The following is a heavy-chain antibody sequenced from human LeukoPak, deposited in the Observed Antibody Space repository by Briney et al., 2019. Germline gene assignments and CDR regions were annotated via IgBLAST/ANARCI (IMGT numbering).Heavy chain of an antibody. V-gene: IGHV3-21*01. CDR1: GFAFNTYT. J-gene: IGHJ4*02. CDR3: ARDKGEGEGDY. Sequence: GGSLRLSCVGSGFAFNTYTITWVRQAPGKGLEWVSSITSTSAYRQYADSVKGRFTISRDNAKNSLYLQMNSLGAEDTAVYYCARDKGEGEGDYWGQGTLVTVSS. CDR2: ITSTSAYR. D-gene: IGHD2-21*01.